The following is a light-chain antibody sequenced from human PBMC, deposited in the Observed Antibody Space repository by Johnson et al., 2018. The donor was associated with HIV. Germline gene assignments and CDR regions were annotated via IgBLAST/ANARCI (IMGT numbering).Light chain of an antibody. V-gene: IGLV1-51*01. CDR3: GTWDSSRIAV. Sequence: QSVLTQPPSVSAAPGQKVTISCSGSSSNIGNNYVSWYQQLPGTAHKLLIYDNNKRPSGIPDRFSGSKSGTSATLGITGLQTGDEADYYCGTWDSSRIAVFGTGTKFTVL. J-gene: IGLJ1*01. CDR1: SSNIGNNY. CDR2: DNN.